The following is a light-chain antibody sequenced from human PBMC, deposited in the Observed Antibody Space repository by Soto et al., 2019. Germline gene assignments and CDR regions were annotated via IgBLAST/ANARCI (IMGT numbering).Light chain of an antibody. CDR1: HSISSN. J-gene: IGKJ5*01. Sequence: EIVMTQSPATLSVSPGERATLSCRASHSISSNLAWYQQKPGQAPRLLIYDASIRATGIPARFSGSGSGTEFTLTISSLQSEDFAVYYCQQFDNWPPITFGQGTRREI. CDR2: DAS. CDR3: QQFDNWPPIT. V-gene: IGKV3-15*01.